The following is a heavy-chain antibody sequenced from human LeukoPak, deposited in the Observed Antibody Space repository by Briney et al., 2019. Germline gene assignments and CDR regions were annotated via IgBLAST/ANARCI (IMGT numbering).Heavy chain of an antibody. CDR3: ARALGYSGSYFYYYYYYMDV. D-gene: IGHD1-26*01. CDR1: GFTFSSYW. CDR2: IKQDGSEK. J-gene: IGHJ6*03. Sequence: PGGSLRLSCAASGFTFSSYWMSWVRQAPGKGLEWVANIKQDGSEKYYVDSVKGRFTISRDNAKNSLYLQMNSLRAEDTAVYYCARALGYSGSYFYYYYYYMDVWGKGTTVTVSS. V-gene: IGHV3-7*01.